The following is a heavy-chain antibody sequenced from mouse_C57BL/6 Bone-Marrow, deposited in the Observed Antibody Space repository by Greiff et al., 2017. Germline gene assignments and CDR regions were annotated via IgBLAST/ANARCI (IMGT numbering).Heavy chain of an antibody. CDR1: GYTFTSYW. D-gene: IGHD1-1*01. CDR3: ARAFLLRGFAY. J-gene: IGHJ3*01. CDR2: INPSSGYP. Sequence: QVQLQQSGAELAKPGASVKLSCKASGYTFTSYWMHWVKQRPGQGLEWIGYINPSSGYPKYNQKFTDKATLTADKSSSTAYMQLSSLTYEDSAVXCGARAFLLRGFAYWGQGTLVTVSA. V-gene: IGHV1-7*01.